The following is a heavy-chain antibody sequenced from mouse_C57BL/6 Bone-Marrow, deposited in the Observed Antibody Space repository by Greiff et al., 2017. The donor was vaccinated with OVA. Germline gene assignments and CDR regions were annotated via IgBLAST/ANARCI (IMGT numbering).Heavy chain of an antibody. CDR3: ARRGGWLLRKAWFAY. J-gene: IGHJ3*01. V-gene: IGHV1-54*01. CDR2: INPGSGGT. CDR1: GYAFTNYL. Sequence: VKLVESGAELVRPGTSVKVSCKASGYAFTNYLIEWVKQRPGQGLEWIGVINPGSGGTNYNEKFKGKGTLTADKSSSTAYMQLSSLTSEDSAVYFCARRGGWLLRKAWFAYWGQGTLVTVSA. D-gene: IGHD2-3*01.